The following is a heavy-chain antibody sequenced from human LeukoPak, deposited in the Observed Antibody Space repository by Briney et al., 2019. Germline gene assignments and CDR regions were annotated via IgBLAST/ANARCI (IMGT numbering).Heavy chain of an antibody. Sequence: ASVKVSCKASGYTFTGYYMHWVRQAPGQGLEWMGWINPNSGGTNYAQKFQGGVTMTRDTSISTAYMELSRLRSDDTAVYYCARILGEPLNWFDPWGQGTLVTVSS. D-gene: IGHD3-10*01. J-gene: IGHJ5*02. CDR2: INPNSGGT. V-gene: IGHV1-2*02. CDR3: ARILGEPLNWFDP. CDR1: GYTFTGYY.